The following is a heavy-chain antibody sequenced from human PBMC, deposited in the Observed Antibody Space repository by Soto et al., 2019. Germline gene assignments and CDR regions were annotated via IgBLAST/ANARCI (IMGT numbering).Heavy chain of an antibody. V-gene: IGHV3-73*01. Sequence: GGSLRLSCAGSGFAFSGSTIHWVRQAPGKGLEWVGGIRSKANSFATAYAAAVKGRSSNSRDDSKTTANLQMNSQKIEDTAVYYCFRENYFSYHGMDVWGQGTTVTVSS. J-gene: IGHJ6*02. CDR3: FRENYFSYHGMDV. CDR1: GFAFSGST. CDR2: IRSKANSFAT.